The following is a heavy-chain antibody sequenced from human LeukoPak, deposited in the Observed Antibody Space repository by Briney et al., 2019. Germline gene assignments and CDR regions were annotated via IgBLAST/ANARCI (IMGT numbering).Heavy chain of an antibody. CDR3: ARDLSYGSLGF. CDR1: GFTFSNYG. J-gene: IGHJ4*02. V-gene: IGHV3-33*01. Sequence: GGSLRLSCAASGFTFSNYGMHWVRLAPGKGREWVAGIWYDGSKKNYADSVKGRFTIFRDDSKNTLYLQMNSLRAEDTAVYSCARDLSYGSLGFWGQGTLVTVSS. CDR2: IWYDGSKK. D-gene: IGHD3-10*01.